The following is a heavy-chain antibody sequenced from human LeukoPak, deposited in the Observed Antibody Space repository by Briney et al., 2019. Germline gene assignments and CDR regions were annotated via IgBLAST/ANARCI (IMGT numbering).Heavy chain of an antibody. Sequence: GGSLRLSCAASGFTFSNYWMSWVRQAPGKGLEWVASIHQHGNEKYFVDSVRGRFTISRDNAKNSLYLQMSSLRAEDTAVYYCATLNGPLYEYWGQGTLVTVSS. V-gene: IGHV3-7*01. CDR1: GFTFSNYW. J-gene: IGHJ4*02. D-gene: IGHD2-2*02. CDR2: IHQHGNEK. CDR3: ATLNGPLYEY.